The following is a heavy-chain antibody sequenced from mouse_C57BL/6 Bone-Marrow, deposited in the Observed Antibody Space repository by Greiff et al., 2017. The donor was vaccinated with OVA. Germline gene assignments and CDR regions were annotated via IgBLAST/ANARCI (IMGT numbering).Heavy chain of an antibody. V-gene: IGHV1-62-2*01. CDR1: GYTFTEYT. Sequence: VQLQQSGAELVKPGASVKLSCKASGYTFTEYTIHWVKQRSGQGLEWIGWFYPGSGSIKYNEKFKDKATLTADKSSSTVYMELSRLTSEDSAVYFGARHEGTVYYGNYWFAYWGQGTLVTVSA. CDR3: ARHEGTVYYGNYWFAY. J-gene: IGHJ3*01. D-gene: IGHD2-1*01. CDR2: FYPGSGSI.